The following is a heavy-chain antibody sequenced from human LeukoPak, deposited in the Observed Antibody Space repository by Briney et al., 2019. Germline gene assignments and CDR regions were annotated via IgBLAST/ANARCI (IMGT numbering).Heavy chain of an antibody. CDR1: GFTVSDYY. V-gene: IGHV3-53*01. CDR3: ARGGAFSWNPRY. J-gene: IGHJ4*02. CDR2: LYTDDTT. D-gene: IGHD1-1*01. Sequence: GGSLRLSCVASGFTVSDYYMSWVRQAPGNGLEWVSLLYTDDTTIYADSVEGRFTISRDDSKNTIYLHMTTLRGEDTAVYYCARGGAFSWNPRYWGQGTLVTVSS.